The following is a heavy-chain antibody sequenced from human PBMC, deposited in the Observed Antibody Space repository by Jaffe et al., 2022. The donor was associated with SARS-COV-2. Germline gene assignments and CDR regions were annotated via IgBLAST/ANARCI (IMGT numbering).Heavy chain of an antibody. CDR3: AKHTNSWTVIDY. V-gene: IGHV3-23*04. CDR1: GFSFSYYA. D-gene: IGHD6-13*01. CDR2: ISASGGST. Sequence: EVQLVESGGGLVQPGGSLRLPCAASGFSFSYYAMSWVRQAPGKGLEWVSAISASGGSTYYSDSVKGRFTISRDNSKNTLYLQMNSLRAEDTAVYYCAKHTNSWTVIDYWGQGTLVTVSS. J-gene: IGHJ4*02.